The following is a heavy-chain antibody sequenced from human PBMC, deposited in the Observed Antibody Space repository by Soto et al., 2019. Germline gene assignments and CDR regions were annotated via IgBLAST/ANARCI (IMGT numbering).Heavy chain of an antibody. CDR1: GFTFSRDG. CDR3: AKERATTTAFDY. CDR2: ITDNGGST. D-gene: IGHD4-17*01. Sequence: GSLRLSCAASGFTFSRDGMSGVRQAPGKGLEWVSLITDNGGSTYYADSVKGRFTISRDNTKKTLFLQMNSLRAEDTAVYYCAKERATTTAFDYWGQGALVTVS. V-gene: IGHV3-23*01. J-gene: IGHJ4*02.